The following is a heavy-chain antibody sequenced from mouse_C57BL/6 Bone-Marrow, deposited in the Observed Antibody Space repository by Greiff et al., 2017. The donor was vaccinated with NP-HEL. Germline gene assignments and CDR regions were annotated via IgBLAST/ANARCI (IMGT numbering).Heavy chain of an antibody. D-gene: IGHD1-1*01. CDR1: GFNIKDYY. CDR3: ARGGDLTTEVARYALEC. V-gene: IGHV14-2*01. CDR2: IDPEDGET. Sequence: VQLQQSGAELVKPGASVKLSCTASGFNIKDYYMHWVKQRTEQGLEWIGRIDPEDGETKYAPKFQGKATLTADTSSNTAYLQLSSLTSEDTAVYYSARGGDLTTEVARYALECRGHGTSVTVYS. J-gene: IGHJ4*01.